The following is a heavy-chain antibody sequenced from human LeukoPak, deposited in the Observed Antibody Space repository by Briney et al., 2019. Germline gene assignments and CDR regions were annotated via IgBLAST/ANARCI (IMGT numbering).Heavy chain of an antibody. CDR1: GGSISSSNW. J-gene: IGHJ4*02. Sequence: PSETLSLTCAVSGGSISSSNWWSWVRQPPGKGLEWIGEIYHSGSTNYSPSLKSRVTISVDKSKNQFSLKLSSVTAADTGVYYCARVYIVGSGSYYLLDYWGQGTLVTVSS. CDR3: ARVYIVGSGSYYLLDY. CDR2: IYHSGST. D-gene: IGHD3-10*01. V-gene: IGHV4-4*02.